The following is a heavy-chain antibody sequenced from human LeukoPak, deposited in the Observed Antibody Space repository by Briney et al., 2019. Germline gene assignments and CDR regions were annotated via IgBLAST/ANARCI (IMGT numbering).Heavy chain of an antibody. CDR3: ARGAVTNDY. J-gene: IGHJ4*02. CDR1: GFTFYTYA. Sequence: GGSLRLSCAASGFTFYTYAMTWVRQAPGKGLEWVSSISGSGDNTYYADSVKGRFTVSRDNSKNTLYLQMNSLRAEDTAVYYCARGAVTNDYWGQGTLVTVPS. CDR2: ISGSGDNT. V-gene: IGHV3-23*01. D-gene: IGHD4-17*01.